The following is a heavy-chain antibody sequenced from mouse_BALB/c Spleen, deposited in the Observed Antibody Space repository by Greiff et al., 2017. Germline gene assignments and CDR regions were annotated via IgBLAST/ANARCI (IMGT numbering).Heavy chain of an antibody. D-gene: IGHD1-1*01. J-gene: IGHJ2*01. Sequence: EVKLVESGGGLVKPGGSLKLSCAASGFTFSSYAMSWVRQTPEKRLEWVATISSGGSYTYYPDSVKGRFTISRDNAKNTLYLQMSSLRSEDTAMYYCARHYYGSSYYFDDWGQGTTLTVSS. CDR2: ISSGGSYT. CDR3: ARHYYGSSYYFDD. V-gene: IGHV5-9-3*01. CDR1: GFTFSSYA.